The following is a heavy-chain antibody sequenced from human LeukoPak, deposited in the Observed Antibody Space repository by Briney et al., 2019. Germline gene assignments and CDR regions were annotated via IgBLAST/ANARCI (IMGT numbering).Heavy chain of an antibody. Sequence: GGSLRLSCAASGFTFSSYGMHWVRQAPGQGLEWMGWINPNSGGTNYAQKFQGWVTMTRDTSISTAYMELSRLRSDDTAVYYCARDLGRIWFGELLGYYYGMDVWGQGTTVTVSS. CDR3: ARDLGRIWFGELLGYYYGMDV. D-gene: IGHD3-10*01. CDR1: GFTFSSYG. V-gene: IGHV1-2*04. CDR2: INPNSGGT. J-gene: IGHJ6*02.